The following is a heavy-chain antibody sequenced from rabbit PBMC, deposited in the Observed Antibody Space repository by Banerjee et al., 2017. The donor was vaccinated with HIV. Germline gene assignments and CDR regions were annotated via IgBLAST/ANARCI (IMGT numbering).Heavy chain of an antibody. J-gene: IGHJ4*01. CDR1: GFSLSNNYD. Sequence: QSLEESGGGLVQPEGSLTLTCTASGFSLSNNYDMCWVRQAPGKGLEWIGYIYTGRDNTYYASWAKGRFTISKASSTTMTLQMTSLTAADTATYFCARGSESTDWGFKLWGQGTLVTVS. V-gene: IGHV1S40*01. CDR2: IYTGRDNT. CDR3: ARGSESTDWGFKL. D-gene: IGHD4-1*01.